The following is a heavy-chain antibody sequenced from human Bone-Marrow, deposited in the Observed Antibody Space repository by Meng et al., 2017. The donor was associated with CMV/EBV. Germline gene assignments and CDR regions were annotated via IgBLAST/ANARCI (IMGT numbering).Heavy chain of an antibody. CDR1: GFTFGDYA. D-gene: IGHD3-3*01. CDR3: TRDGSPSYDFWSGYTAPQAALYFDY. V-gene: IGHV3-49*04. J-gene: IGHJ4*02. CDR2: IRSKAYGGTT. Sequence: GESLKISCTASGFTFGDYAMSWVRQAPGKGLEWVGFIRSKAYGGTTEYAASVKGRFTISRDDSKSIAYLQMNSLKTEDTAVYYCTRDGSPSYDFWSGYTAPQAALYFDYWGQGTLVTVSS.